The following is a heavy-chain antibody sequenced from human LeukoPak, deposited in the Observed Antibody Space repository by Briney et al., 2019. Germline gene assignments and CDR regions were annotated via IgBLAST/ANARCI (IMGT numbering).Heavy chain of an antibody. J-gene: IGHJ4*02. V-gene: IGHV1-69*05. D-gene: IGHD3-22*01. CDR3: ARREAYYYDSSGYSPFDY. CDR2: IIPIFGTA. CDR1: GGTFSSYA. Sequence: SVKVSCKASGGTFSSYAISWVRQAPGQGLEWMGRIIPIFGTANYAQKFQGRVTITTDESTSTAYMELSSLRSEDTAVYYCARREAYYYDSSGYSPFDYWGQGTLVTVSS.